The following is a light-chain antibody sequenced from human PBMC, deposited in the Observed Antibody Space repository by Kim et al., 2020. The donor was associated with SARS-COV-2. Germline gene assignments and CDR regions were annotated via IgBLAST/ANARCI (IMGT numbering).Light chain of an antibody. CDR3: QTWGTGIWV. CDR1: SGHSSNA. CDR2: VNSDGSH. J-gene: IGLJ3*02. Sequence: SVKLTCTLSSGHSSNAIAWHQQQPEKGPRYLMKVNSDGSHSKGDGIPDRFSGSSSGAERHLTISSLQSEDEADYYCQTWGTGIWVFGGGTKLTVL. V-gene: IGLV4-69*02.